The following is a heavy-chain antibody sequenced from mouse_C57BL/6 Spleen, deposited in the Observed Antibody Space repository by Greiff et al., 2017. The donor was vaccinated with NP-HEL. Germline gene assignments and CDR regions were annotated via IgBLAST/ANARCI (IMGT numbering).Heavy chain of an antibody. CDR2: IYPGDGDT. CDR3: ARKEVTLDY. Sequence: VQLQQSGPELVKPGASVKISCKASGYAFSSSWMNWVKQRPGKGLEWIGRIYPGDGDTNYTRKFKGKATLTADKSSSTAYMQLSSLTSEDSAVYFCARKEVTLDYWGQGTTLTVSS. V-gene: IGHV1-82*01. J-gene: IGHJ2*01. CDR1: GYAFSSSW. D-gene: IGHD2-2*01.